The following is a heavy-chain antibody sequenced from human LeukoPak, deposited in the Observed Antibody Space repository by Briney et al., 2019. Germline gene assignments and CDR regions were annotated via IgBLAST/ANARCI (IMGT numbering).Heavy chain of an antibody. CDR2: IYPGDSDT. Sequence: GESLKISCKGSGYSFTSYWIGWVRQMPGKGLEWMGIIYPGDSDTRYSPSFQGQVTISADKSISTAYLQWSSLKASDTAMYYCARGDCSSTSCPGTLSYYYYGMDVWGQGTTVTVSS. J-gene: IGHJ6*02. CDR3: ARGDCSSTSCPGTLSYYYYGMDV. V-gene: IGHV5-51*01. D-gene: IGHD2-2*01. CDR1: GYSFTSYW.